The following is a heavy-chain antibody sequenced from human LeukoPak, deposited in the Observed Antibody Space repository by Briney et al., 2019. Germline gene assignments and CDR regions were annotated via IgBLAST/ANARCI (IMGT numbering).Heavy chain of an antibody. D-gene: IGHD3-22*01. CDR2: INPNSGGT. J-gene: IGHJ4*02. Sequence: ASVKVSCKASGYTFTGYYMHWVRQAPGQGLEWMEWINPNSGGTNYAQKFQGRVTMTRDTSISTAYMELSRLRSEDTAVYYCARAPHYYDSSGYYYFDYWGQGTLVTVSS. V-gene: IGHV1-2*02. CDR1: GYTFTGYY. CDR3: ARAPHYYDSSGYYYFDY.